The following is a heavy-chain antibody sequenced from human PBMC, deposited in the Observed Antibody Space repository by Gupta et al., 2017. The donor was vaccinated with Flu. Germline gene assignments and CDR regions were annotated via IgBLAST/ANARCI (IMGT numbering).Heavy chain of an antibody. CDR1: GYSFNNYF. D-gene: IGHD3-10*01. CDR3: AGSRGNGRYFDY. J-gene: IGHJ4*02. CDR2: ISYNGGP. Sequence: QVQLQESGPGLVKPSETLSLTCIVSGYSFNNYFWNWIRQIPGEGLQWIGYISYNGGPHYNPSLKSRLTLSVDASRNQFSLDLTSVTAADTAVYYCAGSRGNGRYFDYWGRGIVVTVSS. V-gene: IGHV4-59*13.